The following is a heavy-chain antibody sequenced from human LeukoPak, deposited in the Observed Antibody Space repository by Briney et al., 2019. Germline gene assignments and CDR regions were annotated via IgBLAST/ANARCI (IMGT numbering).Heavy chain of an antibody. CDR1: GFIFSSYA. J-gene: IGHJ6*03. CDR3: ARDQPQLRLLEWPEVHYYYYMDV. Sequence: PGGSLRLSCAASGFIFSSYAMHWVRQAPGKGLEWVAIISYDGSNKYYADSVKGRFTISRDNSKNTLYLQMNSLRAEGTAVYYYARDQPQLRLLEWPEVHYYYYMDVWGKGTTVTVSS. D-gene: IGHD3-3*01. CDR2: ISYDGSNK. V-gene: IGHV3-30-3*01.